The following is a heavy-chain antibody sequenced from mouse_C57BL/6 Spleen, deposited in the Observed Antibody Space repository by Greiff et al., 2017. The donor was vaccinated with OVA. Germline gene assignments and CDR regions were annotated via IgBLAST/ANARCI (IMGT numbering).Heavy chain of an antibody. J-gene: IGHJ4*01. CDR2: IYWDDDK. Sequence: QVTLKESGPGILQSSQTLSLTCSFSGFSLSTSGMGVSWIRQPSGKGLEWLAHIYWDDDKRYNPSLKSRLTISKDTSRNQVFLKITSVDTADTATYYCARRDGSSSPYAMDYWGQGTSVTVAS. CDR1: GFSLSTSGMG. D-gene: IGHD1-1*01. V-gene: IGHV8-12*01. CDR3: ARRDGSSSPYAMDY.